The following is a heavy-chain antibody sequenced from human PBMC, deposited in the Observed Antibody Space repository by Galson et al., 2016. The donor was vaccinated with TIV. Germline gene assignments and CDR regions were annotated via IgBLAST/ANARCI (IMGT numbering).Heavy chain of an antibody. J-gene: IGHJ2*01. CDR1: GYSFTSYG. CDR2: ISGYNENT. V-gene: IGHV1-18*01. Sequence: SVKVSCKASGYSFTSYGVSWVRQAPGQGLEWMGWISGYNENTYYTQNFQGRVTMTTDTSTSTAYMELSSLRSDDTAVYYCARGTEVGATAYWYFDLWGRGTLVTVSS. D-gene: IGHD1-26*01. CDR3: ARGTEVGATAYWYFDL.